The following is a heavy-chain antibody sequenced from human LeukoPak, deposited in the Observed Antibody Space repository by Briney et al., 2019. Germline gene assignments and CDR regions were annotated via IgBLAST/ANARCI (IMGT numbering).Heavy chain of an antibody. J-gene: IGHJ3*02. CDR2: ISGSGGST. Sequence: GGSLRLSCAASGFTFSSYAMSWVRQAPGKGLEWVSAISGSGGSTYYADSVKGRFTISRDNSKNTLYLQMNSLTTEDTAVYYCARGMATIKDAFDIWGQGTMVTVSS. D-gene: IGHD5-24*01. CDR1: GFTFSSYA. CDR3: ARGMATIKDAFDI. V-gene: IGHV3-23*01.